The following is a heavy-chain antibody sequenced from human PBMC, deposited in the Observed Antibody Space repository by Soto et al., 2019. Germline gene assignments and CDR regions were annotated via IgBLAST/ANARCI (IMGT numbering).Heavy chain of an antibody. CDR3: ARSQRGRTAFTFDY. CDR1: GDSVSNENYY. V-gene: IGHV4-61*01. J-gene: IGHJ4*02. CDR2: IYYSGTT. Sequence: SETLSLTCAVSGDSVSNENYYWSWIRQPLGKGLEWIGYIYYSGTTNYNSYLKSRLSLSVDMSKNQFSLKLTSVTAADTAVYFCARSQRGRTAFTFDYWGQGALVTVSS. D-gene: IGHD3-16*01.